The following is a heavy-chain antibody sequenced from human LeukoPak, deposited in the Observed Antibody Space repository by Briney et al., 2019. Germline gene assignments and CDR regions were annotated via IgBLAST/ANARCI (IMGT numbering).Heavy chain of an antibody. J-gene: IGHJ3*02. CDR3: ATPYCSSISCLDVFNM. V-gene: IGHV4-31*03. Sequence: KPSQTLSLTCNVSGVSVSDGHYYWPWIRQHPGKGLEWIGYKYYSGSAKYNPSLKSRLTISIDTSKNQFSLQLSSVTAADTATYYCATPYCSSISCLDVFNMWGQGTRVTVSS. D-gene: IGHD2-2*01. CDR1: GVSVSDGHYY. CDR2: KYYSGSA.